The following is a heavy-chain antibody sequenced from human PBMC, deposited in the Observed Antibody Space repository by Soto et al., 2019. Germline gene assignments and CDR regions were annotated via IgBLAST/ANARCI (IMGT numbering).Heavy chain of an antibody. Sequence: APVKVSCKASGYTFSDYYIYWVRQATGQGLEWMAWINPNNGEASYAQKLQGRVSMTRDTSISTAYMELSGLTSDGTAVYYCARDGATVGVIHFDSWGQGTLVTVSS. J-gene: IGHJ4*02. D-gene: IGHD3-16*02. V-gene: IGHV1-2*02. CDR1: GYTFSDYY. CDR2: INPNNGEA. CDR3: ARDGATVGVIHFDS.